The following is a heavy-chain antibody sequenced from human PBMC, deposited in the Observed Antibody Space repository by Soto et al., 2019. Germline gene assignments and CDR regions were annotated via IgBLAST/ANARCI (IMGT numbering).Heavy chain of an antibody. D-gene: IGHD2-21*02. CDR1: GFCLSRYA. CDR2: ISANGGNT. CDR3: ALPSCGGDCHSPFDY. J-gene: IGHJ4*02. V-gene: IGHV3-23*01. Sequence: GGSLRLSCTASGFCLSRYAISLVRQSPGKGLEWVSFISANGGNTDYADSVKGRFTISRDKSENTVFLQMNRLRAEDTAVYYCALPSCGGDCHSPFDYSGQGSMVTVSS.